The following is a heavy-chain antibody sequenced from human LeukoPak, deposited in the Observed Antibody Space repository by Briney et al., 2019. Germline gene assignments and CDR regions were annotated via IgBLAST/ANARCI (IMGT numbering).Heavy chain of an antibody. V-gene: IGHV4-39*01. Sequence: SETLSLTCTVSGASVTAANYYWVWIRQPPGNGLEWLGTVSYNDITYYNPSLLGRVAVSRGTSKTRFSLDLTSVTTEDTAVYFCARNLRGLPSDSWGRGILVTVTS. D-gene: IGHD4-17*01. J-gene: IGHJ5*01. CDR3: ARNLRGLPSDS. CDR1: GASVTAANYY. CDR2: VSYNDIT.